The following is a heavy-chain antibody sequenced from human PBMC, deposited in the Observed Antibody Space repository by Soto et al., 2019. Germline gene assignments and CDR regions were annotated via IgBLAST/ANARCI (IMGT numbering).Heavy chain of an antibody. J-gene: IGHJ4*01. Sequence: EVQLLESGGGLVQPGGSLTLSCAASGFTFSDYTMSWVRQAPGKVLECVSVILSDHNTYYADSVRGRFTISRDNSKNTLYLEMNSLRAEDTAVYYCARRTSGYFGYWGHGTLVTVSS. CDR3: ARRTSGYFGY. V-gene: IGHV3-23*03. D-gene: IGHD6-19*01. CDR2: ILSDHNT. CDR1: GFTFSDYT.